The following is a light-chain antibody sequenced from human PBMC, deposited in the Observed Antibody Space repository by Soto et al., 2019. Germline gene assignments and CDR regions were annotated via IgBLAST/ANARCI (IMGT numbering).Light chain of an antibody. CDR2: EVS. Sequence: QSVLTQPASASGSPGQSITISCTGTISDVGGHNSVAWYQHNPGKAPKLMIYEVSNRPSGVSSRFSGSKSGNTASLSISGLQAEDEADYYCSSYTSSSTLVFGTGTKLTVL. CDR1: ISDVGGHNS. CDR3: SSYTSSSTLV. V-gene: IGLV2-14*01. J-gene: IGLJ1*01.